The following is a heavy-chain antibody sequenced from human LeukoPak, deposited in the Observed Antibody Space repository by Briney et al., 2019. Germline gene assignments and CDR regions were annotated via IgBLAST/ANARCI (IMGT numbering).Heavy chain of an antibody. CDR2: IYSGGST. D-gene: IGHD3-10*01. CDR3: ASLTITMVRGVFDI. Sequence: GGSLRLSCAASEFSVGSNYMTWVRQAPGKGLEWVSLIYSGGSTYYADSVKGRFTISRDNSKNTLYLQMNSLRAEDTAVYYCASLTITMVRGVFDIWGQGTMVTVSS. J-gene: IGHJ3*02. V-gene: IGHV3-66*01. CDR1: EFSVGSNY.